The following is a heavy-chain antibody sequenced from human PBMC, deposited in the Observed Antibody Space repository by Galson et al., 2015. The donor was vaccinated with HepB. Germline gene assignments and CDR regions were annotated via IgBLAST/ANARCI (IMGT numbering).Heavy chain of an antibody. CDR3: ARDKTIFGVVITTYFDY. D-gene: IGHD3-3*01. CDR2: ISSSSSTI. J-gene: IGHJ4*02. CDR1: GFTFSSYS. V-gene: IGHV3-48*01. Sequence: SLRLSCAASGFTFSSYSMNWVRQAPGKGLEWVSYISSSSSTIYYADSVKGRFTISRDNAMNSLYLQMNSLRAEDTAVYYCARDKTIFGVVITTYFDYWGQGTLVTVSS.